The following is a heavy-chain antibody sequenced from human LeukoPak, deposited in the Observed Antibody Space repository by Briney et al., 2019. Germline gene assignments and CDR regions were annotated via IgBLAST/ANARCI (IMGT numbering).Heavy chain of an antibody. CDR3: ARRNYDFWSGYYAVWFDP. CDR2: INHSGST. D-gene: IGHD3-3*01. J-gene: IGHJ5*02. CDR1: GGSFSGYY. Sequence: PSETLSLTCAGYGGSFSGYYWSWIRQPPGKGLEWIGEINHSGSTNYNPSLKSRVTISVDTSNNRFSLKLSSVTAADTAVYYCARRNYDFWSGYYAVWFDPWGQGTLVTVSS. V-gene: IGHV4-34*01.